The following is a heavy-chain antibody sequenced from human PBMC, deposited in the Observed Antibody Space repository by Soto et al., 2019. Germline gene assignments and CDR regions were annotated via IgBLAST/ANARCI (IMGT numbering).Heavy chain of an antibody. V-gene: IGHV3-21*01. Sequence: EVQLVESGGGLVKPGGSLRLSCAASGFTFSTYSMNWVRQAPGKGLEWVSSISSSSSYIYYADSVKGRFTISRDNAKNSLYLQMNSLRAEDTAVYYCARPDRDWYFDLCGRGTLVTVSS. CDR3: ARPDRDWYFDL. CDR2: ISSSSSYI. CDR1: GFTFSTYS. J-gene: IGHJ2*01.